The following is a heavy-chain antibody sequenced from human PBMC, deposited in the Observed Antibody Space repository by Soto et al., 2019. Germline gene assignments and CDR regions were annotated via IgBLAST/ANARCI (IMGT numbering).Heavy chain of an antibody. CDR3: NTGVDATDLDY. J-gene: IGHJ4*02. Sequence: QVQLQEAGPGLVKPSQTLSLTCTVSGGSISSGGYYWSWIRQHPGKGLEWIGYTYYSGSTYYNPSLKSRVIISVDTAKNQLSLKLGSVTAADTAVYYCNTGVDATDLDYWGQGTLVTVSS. D-gene: IGHD2-15*01. CDR2: TYYSGST. CDR1: GGSISSGGYY. V-gene: IGHV4-31*03.